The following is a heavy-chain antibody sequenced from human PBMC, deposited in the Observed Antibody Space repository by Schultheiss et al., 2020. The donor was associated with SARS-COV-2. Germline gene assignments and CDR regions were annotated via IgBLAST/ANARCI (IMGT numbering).Heavy chain of an antibody. D-gene: IGHD3-10*01. Sequence: GGSLRLSCAASGFTFSSYAMHWVRQAPGKGLEYVSAISSNGGSTYYADSVKGRFTISRDNSKNTLYLQMNSLRAEDTAVYYCAKAGGSGTYYYYGMDVWGQGTTVTVSS. J-gene: IGHJ6*02. CDR2: ISSNGGST. V-gene: IGHV3-64*04. CDR3: AKAGGSGTYYYYGMDV. CDR1: GFTFSSYA.